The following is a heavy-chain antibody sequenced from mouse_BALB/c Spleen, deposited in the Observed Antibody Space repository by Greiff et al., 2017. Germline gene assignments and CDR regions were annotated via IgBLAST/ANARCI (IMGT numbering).Heavy chain of an antibody. CDR3: ARDYYGSSRYFDY. CDR2: ISSGGSYT. D-gene: IGHD1-1*01. J-gene: IGHJ2*01. CDR1: GFTFSSYA. V-gene: IGHV5-9-4*01. Sequence: EVKLVESGGGLVKPGGSLKLSCAASGFTFSSYAMSWVRQSPEKRLEWVAEISSGGSYTYYPDTVTGRFTISRDNAKNTLYLEMSSLRSEDTAMYYCARDYYGSSRYFDYWGQGTTLTVSS.